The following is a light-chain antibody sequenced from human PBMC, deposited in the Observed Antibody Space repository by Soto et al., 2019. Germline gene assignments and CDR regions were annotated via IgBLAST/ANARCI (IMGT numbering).Light chain of an antibody. CDR1: QDINTY. CDR3: QHRYNWPLT. J-gene: IGKJ4*01. V-gene: IGKV3-11*01. Sequence: EFVFIQSPSTLSLSPGEKATLSCRASQDINTYLGWYQQRPGQPPRLLIYDASNRASGIPARFSGSGSGTDFTLTINSLEPEDFAIYYCQHRYNWPLTFGAGTKVDIK. CDR2: DAS.